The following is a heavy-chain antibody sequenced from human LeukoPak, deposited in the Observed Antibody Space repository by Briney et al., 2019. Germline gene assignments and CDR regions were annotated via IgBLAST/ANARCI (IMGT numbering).Heavy chain of an antibody. J-gene: IGHJ3*02. CDR2: IYHSGST. CDR3: ARGAIYDSRLTKDAFDI. V-gene: IGHV4-38-2*02. Sequence: KSSETLSLTCTVSGYSISSGYYWGWIRQPPGKGLEWIGSIYHSGSTYYNLSLKSRVTISVDTSKSQFSLKLSSVTAADTAVYYCARGAIYDSRLTKDAFDIWGQGTMVTVSS. CDR1: GYSISSGYY. D-gene: IGHD3-22*01.